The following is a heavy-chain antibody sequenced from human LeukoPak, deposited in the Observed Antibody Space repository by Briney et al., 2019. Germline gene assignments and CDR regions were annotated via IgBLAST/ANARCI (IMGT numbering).Heavy chain of an antibody. CDR1: GYTFTGYY. D-gene: IGHD2-8*01. J-gene: IGHJ4*02. V-gene: IGHV1-2*02. CDR2: INLNSGGT. CDR3: ARGFWGRYCTNGVCYFRRSVDY. Sequence: ASVKVSFKASGYTFTGYYMHWVRQAPGQGLEWMGWINLNSGGTNYAQKLQGRVTITRDTSISTAYMELSRLRSDDTAVYCCARGFWGRYCTNGVCYFRRSVDYWGQGTLVTVSS.